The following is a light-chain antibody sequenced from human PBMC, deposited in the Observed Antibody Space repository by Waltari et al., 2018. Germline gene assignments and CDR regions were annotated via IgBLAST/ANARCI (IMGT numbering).Light chain of an antibody. Sequence: QSALTQPRSVFGCPGESVTISCTGTSRDVGGYKYVSWFQPHPGKGPKVRIYDVSKRPPGVPDLFSGLQAEDEADYHCCSYAGNHGWVFGGGTKLTVL. J-gene: IGLJ3*02. V-gene: IGLV2-11*01. CDR1: SRDVGGYKY. CDR2: DVS. CDR3: CSYAGNHGWV.